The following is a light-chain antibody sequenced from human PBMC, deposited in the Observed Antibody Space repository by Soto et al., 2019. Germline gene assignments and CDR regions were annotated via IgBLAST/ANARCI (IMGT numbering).Light chain of an antibody. J-gene: IGLJ1*01. Sequence: QSVLTQPPSASGTPGQRVTISCSGSSSNVGSRSVNWYQQLPGTAPKLLIYSNNQRPSGVPDRFSGSKSGTSASLAISGLHSEDEAEYYCAAWDDSLNGLYVFGTGTKVTVL. CDR2: SNN. CDR3: AAWDDSLNGLYV. CDR1: SSNVGSRS. V-gene: IGLV1-44*01.